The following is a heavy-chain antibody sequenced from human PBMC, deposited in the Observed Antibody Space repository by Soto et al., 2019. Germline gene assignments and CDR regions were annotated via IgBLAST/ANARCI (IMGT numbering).Heavy chain of an antibody. CDR2: ITPFNGDV. CDR1: GNRLTYRS. CDR3: ASGGAGSGPFTWELPDH. D-gene: IGHD1-26*01. V-gene: IGHV1-45*02. Sequence: EAPVKVSCEALGNRLTYRSLHSVRQAPGQALEWMGWITPFNGDVHYAQKFQERVTITRDRSINTAYMRMSSLRSEDTAMYYCASGGAGSGPFTWELPDHWRQGTLDTVSS. J-gene: IGHJ4*02.